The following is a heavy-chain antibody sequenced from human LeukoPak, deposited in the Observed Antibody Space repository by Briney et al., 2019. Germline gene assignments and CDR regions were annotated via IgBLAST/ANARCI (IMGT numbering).Heavy chain of an antibody. CDR2: IWNDGNHK. CDR3: TKFPFSSDADSRGYYRPDAFDL. V-gene: IGHV3-33*06. D-gene: IGHD3-22*01. Sequence: PGRSLRLSCAASGFTFSSYGMHWVRQAPGKGLEWVAVIWNDGNHKYYADSVKGRFTISRDNSNYTLFLQMNSLRAEDTAMYYCTKFPFSSDADSRGYYRPDAFDLWGQGTMVTVSS. CDR1: GFTFSSYG. J-gene: IGHJ3*01.